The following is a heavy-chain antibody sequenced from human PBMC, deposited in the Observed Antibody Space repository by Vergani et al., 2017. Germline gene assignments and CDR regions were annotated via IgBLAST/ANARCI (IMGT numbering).Heavy chain of an antibody. Sequence: QVQLQQWGAGLLKPSETLSLTCAVYGGSFSGYYWSWIRQRPGKGLEWVGEINHSGSTNYNPSRKSRVTISVDTSKKQFSLKLSSVTAADTAVYYCARDYSSSWFQWLGAFDIWGQGTMVTVSS. D-gene: IGHD6-13*01. CDR1: GGSFSGYY. V-gene: IGHV4-34*01. CDR3: ARDYSSSWFQWLGAFDI. CDR2: INHSGST. J-gene: IGHJ3*02.